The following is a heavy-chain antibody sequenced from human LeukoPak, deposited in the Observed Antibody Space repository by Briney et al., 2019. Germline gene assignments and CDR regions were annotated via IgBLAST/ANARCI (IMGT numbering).Heavy chain of an antibody. Sequence: SETLSLTCTVSGGSISSYYWSWIRQPPGKGLEWIGYIYYSGSTNYNPSLKSRVTMSVDTSKNQFSLKLSSVTAADTAVYYRARSTYYDFWSGLVYYMDVWGKGTTVTVSS. V-gene: IGHV4-59*01. CDR3: ARSTYYDFWSGLVYYMDV. CDR2: IYYSGST. J-gene: IGHJ6*03. D-gene: IGHD3-3*01. CDR1: GGSISSYY.